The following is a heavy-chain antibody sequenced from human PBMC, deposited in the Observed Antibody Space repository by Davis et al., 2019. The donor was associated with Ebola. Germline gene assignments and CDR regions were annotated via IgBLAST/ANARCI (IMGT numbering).Heavy chain of an antibody. CDR3: ARDKEWLEYHLDY. J-gene: IGHJ4*02. Sequence: ASVKVSCKASGYTFTSYYIHWVRLAPGQGLEWMGIINPSGGTTNYAQKFQDRVTVTRDTSTSTVYMELSGLRSEDTAVYYCARDKEWLEYHLDYWGQGTLVTVSS. CDR1: GYTFTSYY. CDR2: INPSGGTT. V-gene: IGHV1-46*01. D-gene: IGHD6-19*01.